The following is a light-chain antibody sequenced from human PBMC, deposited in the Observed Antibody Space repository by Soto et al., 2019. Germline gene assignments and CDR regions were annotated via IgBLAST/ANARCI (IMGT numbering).Light chain of an antibody. V-gene: IGLV2-14*01. J-gene: IGLJ1*01. CDR3: TSYTSDSTYV. Sequence: ALTQPASVSGSPGQSITISCTGTSTDVGRYNYVSWYQQHPGKAPKLMVYDVSNRPSWVSNRFSGSKSGITASLTISGLQAEDEADYYCTSYTSDSTYVFGTGTKVTV. CDR2: DVS. CDR1: STDVGRYNY.